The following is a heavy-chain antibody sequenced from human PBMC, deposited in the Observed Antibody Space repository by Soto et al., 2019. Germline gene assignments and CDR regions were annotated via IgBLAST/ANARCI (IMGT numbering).Heavy chain of an antibody. CDR3: ARRYGDPSSAAGFDY. V-gene: IGHV1-18*01. Sequence: ASVKVSCKASGYTFTNYGISWVRQAPGQGLEWMGWVSPYNGNRYYAQKFHGRLTLTTDTSTNTAFMELRSLSPGDTAIYYCARRYGDPSSAAGFDYWGQGTLVTVSS. CDR2: VSPYNGNR. J-gene: IGHJ4*02. D-gene: IGHD2-21*02. CDR1: GYTFTNYG.